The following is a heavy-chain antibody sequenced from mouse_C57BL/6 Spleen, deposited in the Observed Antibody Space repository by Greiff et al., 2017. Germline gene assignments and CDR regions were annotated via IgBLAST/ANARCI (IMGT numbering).Heavy chain of an antibody. CDR2: INYDGSST. CDR1: GFTFSDYY. CDR3: ARDYGPYYAMDY. J-gene: IGHJ4*01. D-gene: IGHD1-1*02. V-gene: IGHV5-16*01. Sequence: EVLLVESEGGLVQPGSSMKLSCTASGFTFSDYYMAWVRQVPEKGLEWVANINYDGSSTYYLHSLKSRFIISRDNAKNILYLQMSSLTSEDTATYYGARDYGPYYAMDYGGQGTSVTVSS.